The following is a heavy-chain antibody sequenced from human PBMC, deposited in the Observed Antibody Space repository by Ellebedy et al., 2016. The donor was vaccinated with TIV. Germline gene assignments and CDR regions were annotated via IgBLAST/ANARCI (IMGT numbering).Heavy chain of an antibody. CDR3: ARELAAAGFFDY. CDR1: GFSFSSFG. D-gene: IGHD6-13*01. CDR2: IRFDGANE. V-gene: IGHV3-30*02. J-gene: IGHJ4*02. Sequence: GESLKISCAASGFSFSSFGMHWVRQAPGKGLEWVAFIRFDGANEYYADSVKGRITISRDNAKNSLYLQMNSLRAEDTAVFYCARELAAAGFFDYWGPGTLVIVSS.